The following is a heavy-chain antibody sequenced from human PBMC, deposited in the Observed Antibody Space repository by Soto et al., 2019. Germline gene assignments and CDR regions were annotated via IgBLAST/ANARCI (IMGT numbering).Heavy chain of an antibody. CDR1: GFTVSSNY. V-gene: IGHV3-66*01. Sequence: GGSLRLSCAASGFTVSSNYMSWVRQAPGKGLEWVSVIYSGGSTYYADSVKGRFTISRDNSKNTLYLQMNSLRAEDTAVYYCASTPGYSSGWYSDYWGQGTLVTVSS. D-gene: IGHD6-19*01. CDR3: ASTPGYSSGWYSDY. CDR2: IYSGGST. J-gene: IGHJ4*02.